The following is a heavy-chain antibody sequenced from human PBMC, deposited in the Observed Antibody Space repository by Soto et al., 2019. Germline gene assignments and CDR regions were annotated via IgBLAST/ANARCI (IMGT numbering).Heavy chain of an antibody. J-gene: IGHJ6*02. V-gene: IGHV3-30-3*01. CDR3: ARGYSYGYLYYYYGMDV. D-gene: IGHD5-18*01. CDR1: GFTFSSYA. Sequence: GGSLRLSCAASGFTFSSYAMHWVRQAPGKGLEWVAVISYDGSNKYYADSVKGRFTISRDNSKNTLYLQMNSLRAEDTAVYYCARGYSYGYLYYYYGMDVWGQGTTVTVSS. CDR2: ISYDGSNK.